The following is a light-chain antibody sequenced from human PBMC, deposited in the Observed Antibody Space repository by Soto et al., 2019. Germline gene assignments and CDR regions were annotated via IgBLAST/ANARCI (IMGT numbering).Light chain of an antibody. CDR3: QQSYSTPLA. V-gene: IGKV3-15*01. CDR1: QSINSN. Sequence: IVMTQSPATLSVSLGERATLSCRASQSINSNLAWYQQKPGQAPRLLMFRASIRAAGFPARFSGSGSGTEFNITISSLQPEDFATYYCQQSYSTPLAFGQGTKVEIK. J-gene: IGKJ1*01. CDR2: RAS.